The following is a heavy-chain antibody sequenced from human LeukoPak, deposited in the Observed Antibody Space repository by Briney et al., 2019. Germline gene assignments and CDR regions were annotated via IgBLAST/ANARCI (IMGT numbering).Heavy chain of an antibody. CDR1: GYTFTSYG. CDR2: ISAYNGNT. V-gene: IGHV1-18*01. D-gene: IGHD4-23*01. J-gene: IGHJ5*02. Sequence: ASVKVSCKASGYTFTSYGISWVRQAPGQGLEWMGWISAYNGNTNYAQKLQGRVTMTTDTSTSTAYMELRSLRSGDTAVYYCARTPSLGVVTPDDWFDPWGQGTLVTVSS. CDR3: ARTPSLGVVTPDDWFDP.